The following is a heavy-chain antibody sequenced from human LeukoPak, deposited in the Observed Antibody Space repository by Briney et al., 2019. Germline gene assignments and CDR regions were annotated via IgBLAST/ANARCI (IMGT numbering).Heavy chain of an antibody. J-gene: IGHJ6*04. D-gene: IGHD2-15*01. CDR2: IYYSGST. CDR3: ARGGYYYYYYGMDV. V-gene: IGHV4-61*01. CDR1: GGSVSSGSYY. Sequence: SETLSLTCTVSGGSVSSGSYYWSWIRQPPGKGLEWIGYIYYSGSTNYNPSLKSRVTISVDTSKNQFSLKLSSGTAADTAVYYCARGGYYYYYYGMDVWGKGTTVTVSS.